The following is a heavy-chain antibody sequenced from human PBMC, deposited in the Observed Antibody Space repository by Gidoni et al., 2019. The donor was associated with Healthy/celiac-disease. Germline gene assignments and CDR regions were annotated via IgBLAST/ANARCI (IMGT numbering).Heavy chain of an antibody. J-gene: IGHJ3*02. CDR1: GGSISSSSYY. CDR3: ARPHEWELLSDAFDI. V-gene: IGHV4-39*01. Sequence: QLQLQESGPGLVKPSETLSLTCTVSGGSISSSSYYWGWIRQPPGKGLEWIGSIYYSGSTYYNPSLKSRVTISVDTSKNQFSLKLSSVTAADTAVYYCARPHEWELLSDAFDIWGQGTMVTVSS. D-gene: IGHD1-26*01. CDR2: IYYSGST.